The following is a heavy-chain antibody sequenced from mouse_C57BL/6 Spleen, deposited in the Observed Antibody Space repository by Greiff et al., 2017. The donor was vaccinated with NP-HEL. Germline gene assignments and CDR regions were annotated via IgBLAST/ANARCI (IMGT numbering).Heavy chain of an antibody. CDR1: GFNIKDDY. Sequence: EVQLQQSGAELVRPGASVKLSCTASGFNIKDDYMHWVKQRPEQGLEWIGWIDPENGDTEYASKFQGKATITADTSSNTAYLQLSSLTSEDTAVYYCTTSPTGRAYWGQGTLVTVSA. D-gene: IGHD6-1*01. V-gene: IGHV14-4*01. CDR3: TTSPTGRAY. J-gene: IGHJ3*01. CDR2: IDPENGDT.